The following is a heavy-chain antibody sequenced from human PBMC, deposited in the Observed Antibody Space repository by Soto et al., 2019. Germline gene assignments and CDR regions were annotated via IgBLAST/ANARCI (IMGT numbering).Heavy chain of an antibody. V-gene: IGHV3-33*01. CDR3: VRDPVALRNRVRVGYFNL. Sequence: QVKLVESGGGVVQPGRSLRLSCAASGFVFTMYGMHWVRQAPGKGLEWVGVIWHDGSGTYYADALKGRFTISRDNSKNTLFLQMDSLTVEDTAVYYWVRDPVALRNRVRVGYFNLWGRGTQVTVSS. D-gene: IGHD1-26*01. J-gene: IGHJ2*01. CDR1: GFVFTMYG. CDR2: IWHDGSGT.